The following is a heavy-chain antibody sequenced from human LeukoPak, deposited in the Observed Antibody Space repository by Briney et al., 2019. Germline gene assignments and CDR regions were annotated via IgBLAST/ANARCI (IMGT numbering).Heavy chain of an antibody. V-gene: IGHV3-21*04. CDR2: ISIGSTYI. CDR3: AKDDDWGRYKH. Sequence: AGGSLRLSCAASGFTFSRYSMNWVRQAPGKGLEWVSSISIGSTYIYYADSVKGRFTMSRDNAKNSLYLQLNSLRAEDTAVYYCAKDDDWGRYKHWGQGTLVTVSS. D-gene: IGHD3-16*01. J-gene: IGHJ1*01. CDR1: GFTFSRYS.